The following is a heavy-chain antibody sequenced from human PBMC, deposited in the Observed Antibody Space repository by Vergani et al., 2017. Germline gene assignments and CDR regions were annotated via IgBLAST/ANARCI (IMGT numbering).Heavy chain of an antibody. V-gene: IGHV1-69*14. J-gene: IGHJ2*01. D-gene: IGHD1-26*01. CDR1: GGTFSSYA. Sequence: QVQLVQSGAEVKKPGSSVKVSCKASGGTFSSYAISWVRQAPGQGLEWMGGIIPIFGTANYAQKFQGRVTITPDKSTSTAYMELSSLRSEDTAVYYCAGITGYSGGCPWSGVSGPDWYFDLWGRGTLVTVSS. CDR3: AGITGYSGGCPWSGVSGPDWYFDL. CDR2: IIPIFGTA.